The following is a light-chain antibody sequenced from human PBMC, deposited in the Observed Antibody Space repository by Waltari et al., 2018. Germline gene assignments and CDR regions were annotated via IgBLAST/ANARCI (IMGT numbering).Light chain of an antibody. J-gene: IGLJ3*02. V-gene: IGLV7-46*01. CDR3: FLSYNGPWV. CDR1: PGPVPSGQY. CDR2: DTS. Sequence: QAVVTQEPSLPVSPGGTVTLTCCSSPGPVPSGQYPYWFQQKPGHAPRTLSFDTSHKHSWAPARFSGSPLGGKAALTLSGAQPEDEAEYYCFLSYNGPWVFGGGTKLTVL.